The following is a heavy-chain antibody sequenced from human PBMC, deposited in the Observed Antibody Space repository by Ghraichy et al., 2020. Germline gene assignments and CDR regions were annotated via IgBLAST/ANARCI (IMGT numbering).Heavy chain of an antibody. CDR2: IRNKANSYTT. D-gene: IGHD1-14*01. J-gene: IGHJ4*02. Sequence: GSLRLSCAASGFTFSDHYMDWVRQAPGKGLEWVGRIRNKANSYTTEYAASVKGRFTISRDDSKNSLYLQMNSLKIEDTAVYYCARGSFQTGDYWGQGTLVTVSS. V-gene: IGHV3-72*01. CDR1: GFTFSDHY. CDR3: ARGSFQTGDY.